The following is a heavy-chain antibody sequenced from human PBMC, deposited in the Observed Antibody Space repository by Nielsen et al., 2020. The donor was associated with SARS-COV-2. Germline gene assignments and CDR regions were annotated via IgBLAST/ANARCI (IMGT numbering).Heavy chain of an antibody. CDR3: ARTPDY. J-gene: IGHJ4*02. V-gene: IGHV4-59*13. Sequence: SETLSLTCTVSGGSISSYYWSWIRQPPGKGLEWIGYIYYSGSTNYNPSLKSRVTFSMDTSKNQFSLRLNSVTAADAAVYYCARTPDYWGQGTLVTVSS. CDR2: IYYSGST. CDR1: GGSISSYY.